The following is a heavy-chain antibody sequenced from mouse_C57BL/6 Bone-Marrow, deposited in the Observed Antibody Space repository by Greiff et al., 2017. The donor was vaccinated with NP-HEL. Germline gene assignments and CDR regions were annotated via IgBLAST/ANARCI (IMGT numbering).Heavy chain of an antibody. V-gene: IGHV1-63*01. Sequence: QVQLQPSGAELVRPGTSVKMSCKASGYTFTNYWIGWAKQRPGHGLEWIGEIYPGGGYTNYNEKFKGKATLTADKSSSTAYMQFSSLISEDSAIYYCARCGTTVVASFDYWGQGTTVTVSS. CDR2: IYPGGGYT. J-gene: IGHJ2*01. D-gene: IGHD1-1*01. CDR1: GYTFTNYW. CDR3: ARCGTTVVASFDY.